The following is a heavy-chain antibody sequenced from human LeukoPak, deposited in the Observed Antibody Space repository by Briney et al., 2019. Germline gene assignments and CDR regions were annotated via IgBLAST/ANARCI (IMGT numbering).Heavy chain of an antibody. CDR1: GFTFSSYA. CDR3: ARDGGDDYGDYDPANFDY. CDR2: ISYDGRNK. V-gene: IGHV3-30*04. J-gene: IGHJ4*02. Sequence: PGRSLRLSCAASGFTFSSYAMHWVRQAPGKGLEWVAVISYDGRNKYYADSVKGRFTISRDNSKNTLYLQMNSLRAEDTAVYYCARDGGDDYGDYDPANFDYWGQGTLVTVSS. D-gene: IGHD4-17*01.